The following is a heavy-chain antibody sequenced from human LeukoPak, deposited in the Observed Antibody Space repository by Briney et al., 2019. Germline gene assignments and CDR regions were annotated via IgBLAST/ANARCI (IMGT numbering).Heavy chain of an antibody. Sequence: GGSLRLSCAASGFTFSSYGMHWARQAPGKGLEWVAFIRYDGSNKYYADSVKGRFTISRDNSKNTLYLQMNSLRAEDTAVYYRAKDTEYYYYDSSGYPEGGFDYWGQGTLVTVSS. J-gene: IGHJ4*02. V-gene: IGHV3-30*02. CDR2: IRYDGSNK. D-gene: IGHD3-22*01. CDR3: AKDTEYYYYDSSGYPEGGFDY. CDR1: GFTFSSYG.